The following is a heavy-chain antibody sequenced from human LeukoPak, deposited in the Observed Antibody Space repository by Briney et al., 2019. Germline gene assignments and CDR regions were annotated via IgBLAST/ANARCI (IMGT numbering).Heavy chain of an antibody. D-gene: IGHD3-22*01. V-gene: IGHV3-21*01. J-gene: IGHJ3*02. CDR3: ARTYYYDSSGYYGAFDI. CDR1: GFTLSSYR. Sequence: GGSLRLSCAPSGFTLSSYRMNWVRQAPPKGREWVSSISSSSSYIYYADSVKGRFTISRDNAKNSLYLQMNRLRAEDTAVYYCARTYYYDSSGYYGAFDIWGQGTMVTVSS. CDR2: ISSSSSYI.